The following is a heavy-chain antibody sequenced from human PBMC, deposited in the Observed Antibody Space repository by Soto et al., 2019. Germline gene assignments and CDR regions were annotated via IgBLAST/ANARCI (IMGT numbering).Heavy chain of an antibody. CDR3: ARPRRRGSSSEAFDI. CDR1: GGSISSYY. CDR2: IYYSGST. J-gene: IGHJ3*02. Sequence: LSLTCTVSGGSISSYYWSWIRQPPGKGLEWIGYIYYSGSTNYNPSLKSRVTISVDTSKNQFSLKLSSVTAADTAVYYCARPRRRGSSSEAFDIWGQGTMVTVSS. D-gene: IGHD3-16*01. V-gene: IGHV4-59*08.